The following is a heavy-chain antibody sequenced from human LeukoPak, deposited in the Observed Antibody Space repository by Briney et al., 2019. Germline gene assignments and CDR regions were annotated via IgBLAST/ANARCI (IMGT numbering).Heavy chain of an antibody. V-gene: IGHV4-39*07. J-gene: IGHJ6*03. Sequence: KASETLSLTCTVSGGSISSSSYYWGWIRQPPGKGLEWIGSIYYSGSTYYNPSLKSRVTISVDTSKNQFSLKLSSVTAADTAVYYCTRLIMSSIYYYYMDVWGKGTTVTVSS. CDR1: GGSISSSSYY. CDR3: TRLIMSSIYYYYMDV. CDR2: IYYSGST. D-gene: IGHD3-10*01.